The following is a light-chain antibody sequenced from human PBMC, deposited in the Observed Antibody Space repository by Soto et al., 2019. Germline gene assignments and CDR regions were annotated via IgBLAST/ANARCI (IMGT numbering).Light chain of an antibody. CDR2: GAS. J-gene: IGKJ4*01. CDR3: QHYNNWPFT. Sequence: EIVMTQSPATLSVSPGVSVTLSCRASQSISGNLAWYQQKPGQAPRLLIHGASTRATGIPARFSGSGSGTEFTLIIISLQSEDFAVYYCQHYNNWPFTFGGGTKVEIK. V-gene: IGKV3-15*01. CDR1: QSISGN.